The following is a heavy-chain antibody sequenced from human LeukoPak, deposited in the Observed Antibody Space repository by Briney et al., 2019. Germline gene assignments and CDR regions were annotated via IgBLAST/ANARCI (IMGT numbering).Heavy chain of an antibody. CDR3: ARGSTTVTTKDWFDP. CDR2: INTYGTST. Sequence: GGSLRLSCAASGFTFSSYWMHWVRQVPGKGLVWVARINTYGTSTTYGDSVESRFTISRDNAKNTLDLEMNSLRDDDTAVYYCARGSTTVTTKDWFDPWGQGTQVTVSS. V-gene: IGHV3-74*03. D-gene: IGHD4-17*01. J-gene: IGHJ5*02. CDR1: GFTFSSYW.